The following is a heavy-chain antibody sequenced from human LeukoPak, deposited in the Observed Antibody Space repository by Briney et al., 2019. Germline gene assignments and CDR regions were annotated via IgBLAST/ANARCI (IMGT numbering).Heavy chain of an antibody. D-gene: IGHD6-13*01. V-gene: IGHV3-30*03. CDR2: ISYDESKI. CDR3: ARRPVAAEYFQH. Sequence: GGPLRLSCTGSGFSFTNYAMHWVRQAPGEGLEWVAVISYDESKIYYADSVEGRFTISRDLSTNTLYLQMNSLTTEDTAMYFCARRPVAAEYFQHWGQGTLVTVSS. CDR1: GFSFTNYA. J-gene: IGHJ1*01.